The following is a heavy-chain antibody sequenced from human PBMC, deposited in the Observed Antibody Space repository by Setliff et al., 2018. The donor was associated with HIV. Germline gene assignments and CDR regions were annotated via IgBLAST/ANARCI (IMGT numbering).Heavy chain of an antibody. CDR1: GYTFTSYT. CDR2: INSGNGNT. Sequence: ASVKVSCKASGYTFTSYTMHWVRQAPGQRLEWMGWINSGNGNTKYSQKFQGRVTMTRDTSTSTVYMELSSLRSEDTAVYYCARGARVGANDAFDIWGQGTMVTVSS. D-gene: IGHD1-26*01. J-gene: IGHJ3*02. V-gene: IGHV1-3*01. CDR3: ARGARVGANDAFDI.